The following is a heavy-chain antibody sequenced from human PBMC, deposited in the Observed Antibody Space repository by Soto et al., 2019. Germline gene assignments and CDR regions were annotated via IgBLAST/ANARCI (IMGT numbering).Heavy chain of an antibody. V-gene: IGHV3-23*01. Sequence: EVQLLESGGGLVQPGGSLRLSCVASGFTFNSYAMSWVRQAPGKGLEWVSTISGRGGTTSYADSVKGRFTISRDNSKNTLYLQMNSLRAEDTAIYYCAKGVRRPGIPAAMEFDYWGQGTLVTASS. CDR3: AKGVRRPGIPAAMEFDY. CDR1: GFTFNSYA. D-gene: IGHD2-2*01. CDR2: ISGRGGTT. J-gene: IGHJ4*02.